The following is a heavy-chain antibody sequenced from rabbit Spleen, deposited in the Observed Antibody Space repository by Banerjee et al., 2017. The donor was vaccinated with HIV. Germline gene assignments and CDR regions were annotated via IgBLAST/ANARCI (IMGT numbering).Heavy chain of an antibody. CDR2: INAVTGKA. V-gene: IGHV1S45*01. CDR3: ARWDTSNNRAYEL. J-gene: IGHJ4*01. Sequence: QEQLVESGGGLVRPEGSLKLSCTASGFSFSNKAVMCWVRQAPGKGLQWIACINAVTGKAVYATWAKGRFTFSKTSSTTVTLQMTSLTAADTATYFCARWDTSNNRAYELWGPGTLVTVS. CDR1: GFSFSNKAV. D-gene: IGHD1-1*01.